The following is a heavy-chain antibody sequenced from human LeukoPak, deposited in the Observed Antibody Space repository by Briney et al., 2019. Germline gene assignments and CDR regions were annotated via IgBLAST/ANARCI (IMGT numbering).Heavy chain of an antibody. V-gene: IGHV4-59*03. Sequence: KPSQTLSLTCTVSGGSISSYYWSWIRQPPGKGLEWIGYISNSGSTNYNPSLKSRVTISVDKSKNQFSLKLSSVTAADTAVYYCATCTTNCYGWFHVWGQGTMVSVSS. D-gene: IGHD2-2*01. CDR3: ATCTTNCYGWFHV. CDR1: GGSISSYY. CDR2: ISNSGST. J-gene: IGHJ3*01.